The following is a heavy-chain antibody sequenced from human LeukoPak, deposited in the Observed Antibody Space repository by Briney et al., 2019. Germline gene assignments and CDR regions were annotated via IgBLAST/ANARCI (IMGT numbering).Heavy chain of an antibody. Sequence: GESLKIYRQASGFNFPSFWISWVRQMPGKGLEWIGRIDPNDSDTNYRPAFQGHVTISVDKSITTAYLQWSSLKASDSGMYYCARHYDYGPVTLWGQGTLVTVSS. J-gene: IGHJ4*02. CDR3: ARHYDYGPVTL. V-gene: IGHV5-10-1*01. D-gene: IGHD3-10*01. CDR1: GFNFPSFW. CDR2: IDPNDSDT.